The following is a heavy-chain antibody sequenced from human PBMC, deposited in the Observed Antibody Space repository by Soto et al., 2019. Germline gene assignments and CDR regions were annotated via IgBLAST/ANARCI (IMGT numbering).Heavy chain of an antibody. CDR2: INAGNGNT. V-gene: IGHV1-3*01. Sequence: GASVKVSCKASGYTFTSYAMHWVRQAPGQRLEWMGWINAGNGNTKYSQKFQGRVTITRDTSASTAYMELSSLRSEDTAVYYCARDQDYYYYMDVWGKGTTVTVSS. CDR3: ARDQDYYYYMDV. CDR1: GYTFTSYA. J-gene: IGHJ6*03.